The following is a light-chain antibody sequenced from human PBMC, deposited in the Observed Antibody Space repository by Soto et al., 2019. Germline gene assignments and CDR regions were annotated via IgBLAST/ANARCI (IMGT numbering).Light chain of an antibody. CDR1: HSVSSSY. CDR2: GAS. CDR3: QQYGSSPPIT. V-gene: IGKV3-20*01. Sequence: EIVLTQSPGTLSLSPGERATLSCRASHSVSSSYLAWYQQKPGQAPRLLIYGASSRATGIPDRFSGSGSGTDFTLTICRLEPEDFAVYYCQQYGSSPPITLGQGTRLEIK. J-gene: IGKJ5*01.